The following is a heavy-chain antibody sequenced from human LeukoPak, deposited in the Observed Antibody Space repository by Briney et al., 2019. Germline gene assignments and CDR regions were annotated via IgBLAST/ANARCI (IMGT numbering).Heavy chain of an antibody. CDR2: INPNSGGT. J-gene: IGHJ4*02. CDR3: ARDRSPVDTAMVTDY. CDR1: GYTFTGYY. Sequence: VVSVKVSCKASGYTFTGYYMHWVRQAPGQGLEWMGWINPNSGGTNYAQKFQGRVTMTRDTSISTAYMELSRLRSDDTAVYYCARDRSPVDTAMVTDYWGQGTLVTVSS. V-gene: IGHV1-2*02. D-gene: IGHD5-18*01.